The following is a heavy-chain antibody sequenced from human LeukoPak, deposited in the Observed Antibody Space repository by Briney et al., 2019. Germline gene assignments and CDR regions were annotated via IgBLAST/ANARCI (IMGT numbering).Heavy chain of an antibody. CDR2: ISNSGSTR. D-gene: IGHD7-27*01. CDR1: GFTFSDYY. V-gene: IGHV3-11*04. J-gene: IGHJ4*02. Sequence: PGGSLRLSCAASGFTFSDYYMSWIRQAPGKGLEWVSYISNSGSTRYYADSVKGRFTISRDNAKNSLYLQMNSLRAEDTAVYSCARGYKTGDHFYWGQGTLVTVSS. CDR3: ARGYKTGDHFY.